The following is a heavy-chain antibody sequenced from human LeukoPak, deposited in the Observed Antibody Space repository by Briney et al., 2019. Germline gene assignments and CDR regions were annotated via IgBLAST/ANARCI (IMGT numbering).Heavy chain of an antibody. CDR3: ASNHLNHGGMDV. CDR1: GYSFTTYW. V-gene: IGHV5-51*01. Sequence: GESLKISCQGSGYSFTTYWIGWVRPMPGKGLEWMGLIYPGDSDTRYSPSFQGQVTISADKSITTAYLQWSSLKASDTAMYYCASNHLNHGGMDVWGKGTTVTVSS. J-gene: IGHJ6*03. D-gene: IGHD1-14*01. CDR2: IYPGDSDT.